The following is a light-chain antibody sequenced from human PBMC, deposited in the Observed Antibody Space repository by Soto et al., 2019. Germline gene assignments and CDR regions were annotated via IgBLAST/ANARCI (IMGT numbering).Light chain of an antibody. Sequence: QSALTQPPSVSGAPGQRVTISCTGSSSNIGAGYDVHWYQQLPGTAPKLLIYGNSNRPSGVPDRFSGSKSGTSASLAITGLQAEDEVDYSCQSYDSSLSGSVFGPGTKVTVL. CDR1: SSNIGAGYD. CDR2: GNS. V-gene: IGLV1-40*01. J-gene: IGLJ1*01. CDR3: QSYDSSLSGSV.